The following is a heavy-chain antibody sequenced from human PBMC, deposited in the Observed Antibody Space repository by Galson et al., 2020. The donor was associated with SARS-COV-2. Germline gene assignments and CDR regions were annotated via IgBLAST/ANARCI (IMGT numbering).Heavy chain of an antibody. CDR2: TYYRSQWST. J-gene: IGHJ3*02. D-gene: IGHD6-13*01. CDR3: AGRVAGAGSLHI. CDR1: GDRVSSNSAA. Sequence: SQTPSLTCAIPGDRVSSNSAAWNWIRQSPSRGLEWLGRTYYRSQWSTDYAVSVKSRITINPDTSKNQFSLQLNSVTPEDTAIYYCAGRVAGAGSLHIWGQGTMVIVSS. V-gene: IGHV6-1*01.